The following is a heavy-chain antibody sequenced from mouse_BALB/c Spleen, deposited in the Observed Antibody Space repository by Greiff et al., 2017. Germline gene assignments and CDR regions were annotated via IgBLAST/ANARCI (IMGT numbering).Heavy chain of an antibody. J-gene: IGHJ1*01. Sequence: DVHLVESGGGLVKPGGSLKLSCAASGFTFSDYYMYWVRQTPEKRLEWVATISDGGSYTYYPDSVKGRFTISRDNAKNNLYLQMSSLKSEDTAMYYCARGYGNYWYFDVWGAGTTVTVSS. CDR1: GFTFSDYY. CDR3: ARGYGNYWYFDV. D-gene: IGHD2-10*02. V-gene: IGHV5-4*02. CDR2: ISDGGSYT.